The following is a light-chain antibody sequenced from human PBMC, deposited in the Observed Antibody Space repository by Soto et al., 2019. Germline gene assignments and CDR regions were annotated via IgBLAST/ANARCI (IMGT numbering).Light chain of an antibody. J-gene: IGKJ1*01. Sequence: EIVLTQSPGTLSLSPGERATLSCRASQSVTNDYLAWYQQKPGQAPRLLIYGASSRATGIPDRFSGSGSGTDFILTISRLEPEDFAVYYCQQYGSSRWTFGQGTKVEIK. CDR2: GAS. CDR3: QQYGSSRWT. CDR1: QSVTNDY. V-gene: IGKV3-20*01.